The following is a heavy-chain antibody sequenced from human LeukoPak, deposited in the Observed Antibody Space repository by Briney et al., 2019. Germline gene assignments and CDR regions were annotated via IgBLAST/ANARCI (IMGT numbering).Heavy chain of an antibody. V-gene: IGHV4-31*03. CDR1: GGSISSGGYY. D-gene: IGHD5-12*01. CDR3: ARASRGATIPLFDY. CDR2: IYYSGST. J-gene: IGHJ4*02. Sequence: SETLSLTCTVSGGSISSGGYYWSWIRQHPGKGLEWIGYIYYSGSTYYNPSLKSRVTMSVDTSKNQFFLKLSSVTAADTAVYYCARASRGATIPLFDYWGQGTLVTVSS.